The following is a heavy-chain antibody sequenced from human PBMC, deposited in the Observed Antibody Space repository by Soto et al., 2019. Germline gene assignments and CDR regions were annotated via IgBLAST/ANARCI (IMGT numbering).Heavy chain of an antibody. CDR1: DGSIISYY. Sequence: SETLSLTCSVSDGSIISYYGSWIRQPPGKGLEWIGYIYYSGSTNYNPSLKSRVTISVDTSKNQFSLKLSSVTAADTAVYYCARAGNSARDLDYWGQGTLVTVSS. J-gene: IGHJ4*02. V-gene: IGHV4-59*01. D-gene: IGHD4-4*01. CDR3: ARAGNSARDLDY. CDR2: IYYSGST.